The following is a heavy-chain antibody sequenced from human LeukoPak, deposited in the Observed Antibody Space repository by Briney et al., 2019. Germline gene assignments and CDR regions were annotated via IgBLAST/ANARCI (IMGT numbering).Heavy chain of an antibody. D-gene: IGHD1-20*01. Sequence: QAGGSLRLSCAASGFTFSSYAMSWVRQASGKGLEWVSAISDTTYYTDSVKGRFTISRDNSKNTLYLQMNSLRTEDTAIYYCAKAQAITGRNLFDPWGQGTLVTVSS. CDR2: ISDTT. CDR1: GFTFSSYA. V-gene: IGHV3-23*01. CDR3: AKAQAITGRNLFDP. J-gene: IGHJ5*02.